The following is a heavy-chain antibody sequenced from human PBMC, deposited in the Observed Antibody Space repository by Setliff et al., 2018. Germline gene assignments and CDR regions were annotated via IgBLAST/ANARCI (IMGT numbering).Heavy chain of an antibody. D-gene: IGHD3-22*01. Sequence: GASVKVSCKTSGFRFTNFGFSWVRQAPGQGLEWLGSISPYSGNTNYPQWLQDRVTMTIDTSATTVYMELQSLRSDDTAVYYCVRGIYYFDIMGDPWGQGTLVTVSS. CDR3: VRGIYYFDIMGDP. V-gene: IGHV1-18*01. CDR1: GFRFTNFG. J-gene: IGHJ5*02. CDR2: ISPYSGNT.